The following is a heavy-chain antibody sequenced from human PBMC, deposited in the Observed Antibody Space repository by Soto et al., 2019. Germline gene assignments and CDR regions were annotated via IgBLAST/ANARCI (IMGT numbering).Heavy chain of an antibody. CDR2: INHSGST. V-gene: IGHV4-34*01. D-gene: IGHD6-19*01. Sequence: SETLSLTCAVYGGSFSGYYWSWIRQPPGKGLEWIGEINHSGSTNYNPSLKSRVTISVDTSKNQFSLKLSSVTAADTAVYYCALAGAGDAFDIWGQGTMVTVSS. CDR3: ALAGAGDAFDI. CDR1: GGSFSGYY. J-gene: IGHJ3*02.